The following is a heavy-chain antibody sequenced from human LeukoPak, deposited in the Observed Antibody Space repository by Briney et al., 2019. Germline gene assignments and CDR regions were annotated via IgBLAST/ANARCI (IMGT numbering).Heavy chain of an antibody. V-gene: IGHV3-21*01. CDR3: AREGTAMAKDY. CDR1: GFTFSSYS. CDR2: ISSSSSYI. J-gene: IGHJ4*02. Sequence: GGSLRLSCAASGFTFSSYSMNWVRQAPGKGLEWVSSISSSSSYIYYADSVKGRFTISRDNAKNSLYPQMNSLRAEDTAVYYCAREGTAMAKDYWGQGTLVTVSS. D-gene: IGHD5-18*01.